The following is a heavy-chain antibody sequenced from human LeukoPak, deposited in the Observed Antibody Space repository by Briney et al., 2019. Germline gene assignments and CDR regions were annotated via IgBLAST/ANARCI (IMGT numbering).Heavy chain of an antibody. CDR1: GFTFSSYW. J-gene: IGHJ1*01. CDR2: IKTDGSEK. CDR3: ATYSSLNRREFQY. Sequence: GGSLRLSCAASGFTFSSYWMTWVRQAPGKGLQWVANIKTDGSEKYYVDSVKGRFTIPRDNAKNSLYLQMNSLRAEDTAVYYCATYSSLNRREFQYWGQGTLLTVSS. D-gene: IGHD3-22*01. V-gene: IGHV3-7*01.